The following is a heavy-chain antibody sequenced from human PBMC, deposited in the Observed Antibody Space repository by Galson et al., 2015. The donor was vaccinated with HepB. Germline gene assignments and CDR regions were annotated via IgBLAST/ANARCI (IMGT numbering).Heavy chain of an antibody. J-gene: IGHJ6*02. CDR2: ISGDGDTT. D-gene: IGHD6-6*01. CDR1: GFTLRNYV. V-gene: IGHV3-23*01. CDR3: AKDRNSTSPGTYGMDV. Sequence: SLRLSCAVSGFTLRNYVMNWVRQAPGKEPEWVATISGDGDTTHYATSVKGRFTISRDNTKRTLYLQMNRLRGEDTALYYCAKDRNSTSPGTYGMDVWGQGTTVTVFS.